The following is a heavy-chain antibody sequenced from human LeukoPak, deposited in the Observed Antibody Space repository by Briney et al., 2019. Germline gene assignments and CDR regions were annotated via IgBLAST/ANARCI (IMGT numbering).Heavy chain of an antibody. D-gene: IGHD5/OR15-5a*01. Sequence: GGSLRLSCAASGFTFSSYGMHWVRQAPGKGLEWVSYISSSSSTIYYADSVKGRFTISRDNAKNSLYLQMNSLRAEDTAVYYCARESSHSVYNSLDYWGQGTLVTVSS. J-gene: IGHJ4*02. CDR1: GFTFSSYG. V-gene: IGHV3-48*01. CDR2: ISSSSSTI. CDR3: ARESSHSVYNSLDY.